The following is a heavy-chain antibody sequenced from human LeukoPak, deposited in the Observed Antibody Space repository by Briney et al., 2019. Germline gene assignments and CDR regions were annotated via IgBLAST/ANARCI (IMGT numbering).Heavy chain of an antibody. CDR3: ARDRNAGYSSGWYDY. CDR2: IIPILGIA. J-gene: IGHJ4*02. V-gene: IGHV1-69*04. CDR1: GGTFSSYA. D-gene: IGHD6-19*01. Sequence: SVKVSCKASGGTFSSYAISWVRQAPGQGLEWMGRIIPILGIANYAQKFQGRVTITADKSRSTAYMELSSLRSEDTAVYYCARDRNAGYSSGWYDYWGQGTLVTVSS.